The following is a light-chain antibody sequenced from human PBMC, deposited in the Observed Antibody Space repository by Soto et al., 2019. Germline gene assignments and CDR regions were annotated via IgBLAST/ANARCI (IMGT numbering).Light chain of an antibody. CDR3: QQYNNWPPT. CDR1: QSVTSN. V-gene: IGKV3-15*01. Sequence: DIVMTQSPSTLSVSPGERATLSCRASQSVTSNLAWYQQKRGQAPRLLIYGASTRATGIPARFSGSGSGTEFTLTISSLQSEDLAVYYCQQYNNWPPTFGGGTKVDIK. CDR2: GAS. J-gene: IGKJ4*01.